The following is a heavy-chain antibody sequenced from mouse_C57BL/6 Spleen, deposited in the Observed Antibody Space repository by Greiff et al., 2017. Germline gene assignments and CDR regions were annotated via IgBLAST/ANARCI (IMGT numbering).Heavy chain of an antibody. CDR1: GYTFTNYW. J-gene: IGHJ1*03. V-gene: IGHV1-63*01. CDR2: IYPGGGYT. CDR3: ARGSSYVYWYCDV. D-gene: IGHD1-1*01. Sequence: QVQLQQSGAELVRPGTSVKMSCKASGYTFTNYWIGWAKQRPGHGLAWIGDIYPGGGYTNYNEKFKGKATLTADKSSSTAYMQFSSLTSEDSAIYYCARGSSYVYWYCDVWGTGTTVTVSS.